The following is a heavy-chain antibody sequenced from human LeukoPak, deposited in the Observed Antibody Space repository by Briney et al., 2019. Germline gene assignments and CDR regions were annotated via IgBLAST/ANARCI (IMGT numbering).Heavy chain of an antibody. Sequence: ASVKVSCKASGNFVYYDINWVRQATGQGLEWMGWMNPDSGNTGYAQKFQGRVTMTRNTSINTAYMELSILRSEDTAVYFCATQTGNHRYLDLWGPGTLVTVSS. CDR1: GNFVYYD. CDR2: MNPDSGNT. J-gene: IGHJ2*01. CDR3: ATQTGNHRYLDL. V-gene: IGHV1-8*01.